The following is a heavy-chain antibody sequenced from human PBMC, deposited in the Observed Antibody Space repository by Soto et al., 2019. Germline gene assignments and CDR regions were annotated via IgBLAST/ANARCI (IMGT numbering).Heavy chain of an antibody. D-gene: IGHD3-10*01. CDR1: GGSIHSYY. Sequence: SETLSLTCTVSGGSIHSYYWSWIRQPPWKGLEWIGYIYYSGTTNYNPSLKSRVTISVDTSKNQFSLKLNSVTAADTAVYYCARWGDGYEYWGQGTLDSVCS. CDR3: ARWGDGYEY. V-gene: IGHV4-59*01. J-gene: IGHJ4*02. CDR2: IYYSGTT.